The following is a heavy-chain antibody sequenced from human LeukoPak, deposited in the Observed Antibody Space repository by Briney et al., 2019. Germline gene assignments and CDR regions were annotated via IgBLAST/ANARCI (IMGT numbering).Heavy chain of an antibody. D-gene: IGHD3-22*01. CDR3: ARVGDYYDSSGYDY. Sequence: GASVKVSCKASGGTFSSYAISWVRQAPGQGLEWMGGIIPIFGTANYAQKFQGRVTITADKSTSTAYMELSSLRSEDTAVYYCARVGDYYDSSGYDYWGQGTLVTVSS. CDR1: GGTFSSYA. CDR2: IIPIFGTA. J-gene: IGHJ4*02. V-gene: IGHV1-69*06.